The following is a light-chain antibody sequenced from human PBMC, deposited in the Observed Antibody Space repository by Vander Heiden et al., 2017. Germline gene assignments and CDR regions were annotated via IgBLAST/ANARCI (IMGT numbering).Light chain of an antibody. CDR3: HQFYGAPLT. CDR2: WAS. J-gene: IGKJ4*01. Sequence: DLVMTQSPDSLAGILGERATINCTSSQSVLSRFNNYNYLTRYRQKPAHPTSLLIYWASTRESGVPDRFSGSGSGTDFTLTISSLQAEDVAVYYCHQFYGAPLTFGGGTKVEIK. V-gene: IGKV4-1*01. CDR1: QSVLSRFNNYNY.